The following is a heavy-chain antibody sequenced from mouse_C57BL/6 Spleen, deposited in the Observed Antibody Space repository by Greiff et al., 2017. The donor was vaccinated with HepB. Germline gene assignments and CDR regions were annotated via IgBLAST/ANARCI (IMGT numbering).Heavy chain of an antibody. CDR3: AGADYYGSSYNYYAMDY. CDR2: IYPGSGST. Sequence: QVQLQQSGAELVKPGASVKMSCKASGYTFTSYWITWVKQRPGQGLEWIGDIYPGSGSTNYNEKFKSKATLTVDTSSSTAYMQLSSLTSEDSAVYYCAGADYYGSSYNYYAMDYWGQGTSVTVSS. J-gene: IGHJ4*01. D-gene: IGHD1-1*01. V-gene: IGHV1-55*01. CDR1: GYTFTSYW.